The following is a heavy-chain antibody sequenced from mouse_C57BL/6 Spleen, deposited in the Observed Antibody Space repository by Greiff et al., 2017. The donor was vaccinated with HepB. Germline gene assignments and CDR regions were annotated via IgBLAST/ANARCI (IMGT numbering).Heavy chain of an antibody. Sequence: QVQLKQSGAELVRPGASVTLSCKASGYTFTDYEMHWVKQTPVHGLEWIGAIDPETGGTAYNQKFKGKAILTADKSSSTAYMELRSLTSEDSAVYYCTSKLLSFDYWGQGTTLTVSS. D-gene: IGHD6-2*01. CDR2: IDPETGGT. CDR3: TSKLLSFDY. J-gene: IGHJ2*01. V-gene: IGHV1-15*01. CDR1: GYTFTDYE.